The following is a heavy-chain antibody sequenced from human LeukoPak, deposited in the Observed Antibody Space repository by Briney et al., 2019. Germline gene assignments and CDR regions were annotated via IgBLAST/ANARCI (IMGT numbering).Heavy chain of an antibody. V-gene: IGHV3-15*01. CDR3: TTAGDYGDYADY. Sequence: GGSLRLPCAASGFTFSNAWMSWVRQAPGKGLEWVGRIKSKTDGGTTDYAAPVKGRFTISRDDSRNTLYLQMNSLKTEDTAVYYCTTAGDYGDYADYWGQGTLVTVSS. J-gene: IGHJ4*02. D-gene: IGHD4-17*01. CDR1: GFTFSNAW. CDR2: IKSKTDGGTT.